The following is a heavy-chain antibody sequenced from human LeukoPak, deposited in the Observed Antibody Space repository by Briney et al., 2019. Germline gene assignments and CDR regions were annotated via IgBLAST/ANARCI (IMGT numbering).Heavy chain of an antibody. CDR2: IRSSDTSI. D-gene: IGHD3-10*01. CDR3: ARGTYGGFDY. V-gene: IGHV3-48*03. Sequence: GGSLRLSCAASGFTFSSYEMNWVRQAPGKGLEKVSYIRSSDTSIYYADSVKGRFTISRDNAKSSLYLQMNSLRVEDTALYYCARGTYGGFDYWGQGTLVTVSS. J-gene: IGHJ4*02. CDR1: GFTFSSYE.